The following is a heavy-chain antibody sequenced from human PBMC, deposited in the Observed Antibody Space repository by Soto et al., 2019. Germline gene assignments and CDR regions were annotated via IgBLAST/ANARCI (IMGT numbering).Heavy chain of an antibody. D-gene: IGHD6-19*01. CDR3: GRDLMGEAVTEFYY. V-gene: IGHV3-30*03. Sequence: QVHLVESGGGVVQPGRSLRLSCAASGFTFSNYGMHWVRQAPGKGLEWVAVISSDGTNKYYADSVKGRFTISRDNSKNTLYLQKNRLGDEDTDVYDCGRDLMGEAVTEFYYWGQGSLV. CDR1: GFTFSNYG. CDR2: ISSDGTNK. J-gene: IGHJ4*02.